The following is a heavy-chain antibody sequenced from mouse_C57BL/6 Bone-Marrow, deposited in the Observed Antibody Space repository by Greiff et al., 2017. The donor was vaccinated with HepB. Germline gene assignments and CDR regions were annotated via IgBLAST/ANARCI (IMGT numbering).Heavy chain of an antibody. CDR1: GYSITSGYY. V-gene: IGHV3-6*01. CDR2: ISYDGSN. D-gene: IGHD2-4*01. Sequence: DVKLQESGPGLVKPSQSLSLTCSVTGYSITSGYYWNWIRQFPGNKLEWMGYISYDGSNNYNPSLKNRISITRDTSKNQFFLKLNSVTTEDTATYYCAGGDYDWYFDVWGTGTTVTVSS. CDR3: AGGDYDWYFDV. J-gene: IGHJ1*03.